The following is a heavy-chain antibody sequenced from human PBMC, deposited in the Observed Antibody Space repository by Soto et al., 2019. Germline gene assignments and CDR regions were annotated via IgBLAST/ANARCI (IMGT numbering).Heavy chain of an antibody. CDR1: GYTFTSYG. Sequence: QAQLVQSGPEVKKPGASVKVSCKASGYTFTSYGISWVRQAPGQGLEWLGWISPYDDNTKYAQLLQGRVSMTTDTSSNTAYMELRSLRSDDTAMYYCARGGYYDSSGSRNYHYYGMNVWGQGTTVTVSS. CDR3: ARGGYYDSSGSRNYHYYGMNV. V-gene: IGHV1-18*01. J-gene: IGHJ6*02. D-gene: IGHD3-22*01. CDR2: ISPYDDNT.